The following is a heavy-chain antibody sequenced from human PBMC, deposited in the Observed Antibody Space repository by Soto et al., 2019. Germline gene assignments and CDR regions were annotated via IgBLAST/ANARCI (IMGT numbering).Heavy chain of an antibody. CDR2: MNPNSGNT. CDR1: GYTFTSYD. Sequence: ASVKVSCKASGYTFTSYDINWVRQATGQGLEWMGWMNPNSGNTGYAQKFQGRVTMTRNTSISTAYMELSSLRAEDTAIYYCARDDPKGYNYSVAFFDYWGQGTPVTVSS. J-gene: IGHJ4*02. D-gene: IGHD5-18*01. CDR3: ARDDPKGYNYSVAFFDY. V-gene: IGHV1-8*01.